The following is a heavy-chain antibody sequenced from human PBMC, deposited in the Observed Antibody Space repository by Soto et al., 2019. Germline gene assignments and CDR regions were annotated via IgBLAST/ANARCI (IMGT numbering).Heavy chain of an antibody. J-gene: IGHJ5*02. CDR2: VVPILGMA. Sequence: ASVKVSCKASGGTFSSYSFSWVRQAPGQGLEWMGRVVPILGMANYAQKFQGRVTITADKSTSTVYMEMRSLRSDDTAVYYCARGGAVVVPGSVDRHNWFDPWGQGTLVTVSS. CDR1: GGTFSSYS. V-gene: IGHV1-69*04. CDR3: ARGGAVVVPGSVDRHNWFDP. D-gene: IGHD2-2*01.